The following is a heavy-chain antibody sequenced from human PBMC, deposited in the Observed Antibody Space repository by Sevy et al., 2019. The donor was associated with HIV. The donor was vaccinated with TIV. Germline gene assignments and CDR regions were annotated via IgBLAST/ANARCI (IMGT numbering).Heavy chain of an antibody. D-gene: IGHD6-19*01. Sequence: GGSLRLSCAASGFTFDDYTMHWVRQAPGKGLEWVSLISWDGGSTYHADSVKGRFTISRDNSKNSRYLQMNSLRTEDTALYYCAKDILPGIAVAAPPGEIDDWGHGTLVTVSS. CDR3: AKDILPGIAVAAPPGEIDD. CDR2: ISWDGGST. CDR1: GFTFDDYT. J-gene: IGHJ4*01. V-gene: IGHV3-43*01.